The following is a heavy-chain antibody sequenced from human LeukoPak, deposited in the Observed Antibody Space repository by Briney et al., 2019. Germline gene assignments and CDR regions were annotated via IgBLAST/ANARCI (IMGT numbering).Heavy chain of an antibody. D-gene: IGHD6-13*01. CDR2: INHSGST. Sequence: SETLSLTCAVYGGSFSGYYWSWIRQPPGRGLEWIGEINHSGSTNYNPSLKSRVTISVATSKNQFSLKLSSVTAADTAVYYCARQRYRQQLALYYFDYWGQGTLVTVSS. J-gene: IGHJ4*02. CDR3: ARQRYRQQLALYYFDY. V-gene: IGHV4-34*01. CDR1: GGSFSGYY.